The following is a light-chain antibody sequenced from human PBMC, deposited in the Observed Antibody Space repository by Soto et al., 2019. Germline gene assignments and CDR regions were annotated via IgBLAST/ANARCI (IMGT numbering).Light chain of an antibody. Sequence: EVVMTQSPVTLSVSPGESATLSCRASQSVDSDLAWYQQKPGQPPRLLIFGASTRATGVPARFSGSGSGTEFTLSVTSLQSEDFAVYYCQQYKNWPPYTFGPGTKLEIK. CDR2: GAS. V-gene: IGKV3-15*01. J-gene: IGKJ2*01. CDR1: QSVDSD. CDR3: QQYKNWPPYT.